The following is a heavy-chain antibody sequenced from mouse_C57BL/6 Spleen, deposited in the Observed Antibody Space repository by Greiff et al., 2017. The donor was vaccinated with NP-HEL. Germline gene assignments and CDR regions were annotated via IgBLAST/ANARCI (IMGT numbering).Heavy chain of an antibody. CDR1: GYAFSSSW. J-gene: IGHJ4*01. D-gene: IGHD2-4*01. V-gene: IGHV1-82*01. CDR3: ASSYDYDGMDY. Sequence: VQVVESGPELVKPGASVKISCKASGYAFSSSWMNWVKQRPGKGLEWIGRIYPGDGDTNYNGKFKGKATLTADKSSSTAYMQLSSLTSEDSAVYFCASSYDYDGMDYWGQGTSVTVSS. CDR2: IYPGDGDT.